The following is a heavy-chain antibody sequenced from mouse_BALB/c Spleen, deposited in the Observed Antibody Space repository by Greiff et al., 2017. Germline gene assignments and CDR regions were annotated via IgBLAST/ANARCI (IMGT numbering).Heavy chain of an antibody. D-gene: IGHD2-1*01. CDR2: ISSGSSTI. Sequence: EVQLVESGGGLVQPGGSRKLSCAASGFTFSSFGMHWVRQAPEKGLEWVAYISSGSSTIYYADTVKGRFTISRDNPKNTLFLQMTSLRSEDTAMYYCARCLLGYAMDYWGQGTSVTVSS. CDR3: ARCLLGYAMDY. CDR1: GFTFSSFG. V-gene: IGHV5-17*02. J-gene: IGHJ4*01.